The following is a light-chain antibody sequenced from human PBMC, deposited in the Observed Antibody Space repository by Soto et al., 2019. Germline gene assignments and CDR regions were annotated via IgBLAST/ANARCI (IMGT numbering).Light chain of an antibody. Sequence: QYALTQPASVSGSPGQSITISCTGTSSDAGSYNFVSWYQQHPGKAPKVMIYEDSKRPSGVSNRFSGSKSCNTASLTISGLQAEDEADYYCCSYASSSTYWVFGGGTKLTVL. CDR3: CSYASSSTYWV. CDR1: SSDAGSYNF. J-gene: IGLJ3*02. CDR2: EDS. V-gene: IGLV2-23*01.